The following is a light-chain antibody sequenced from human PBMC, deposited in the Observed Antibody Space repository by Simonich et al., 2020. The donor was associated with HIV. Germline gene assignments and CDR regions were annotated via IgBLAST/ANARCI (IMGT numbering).Light chain of an antibody. V-gene: IGKV3-15*01. CDR2: GAS. CDR3: QQYNNWPRT. CDR1: QSVSSN. J-gene: IGKJ1*01. Sequence: EIVMTQSPATLSVSPGERATLSCRARQSVSSNLAWYQQKPGQAPRLLLYGASTRATGIPARFRGSGSGTEFTLTISRMQSEDFAVYYCQQYNNWPRTFGLGTKVEMK.